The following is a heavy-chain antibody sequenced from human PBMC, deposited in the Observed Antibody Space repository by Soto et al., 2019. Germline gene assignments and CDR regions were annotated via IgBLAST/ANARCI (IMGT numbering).Heavy chain of an antibody. Sequence: GKGLVWVSRINSDGSSTSYADSVKGRFTISRDNAKNTLYLQMNSLRAEDTAVYYCVRVEQGIWSSQYGMAVWVQGSTVTV. CDR2: INSDGSST. D-gene: IGHD3-16*01. CDR3: VRVEQGIWSSQYGMAV. V-gene: IGHV3-74*01. J-gene: IGHJ6*02.